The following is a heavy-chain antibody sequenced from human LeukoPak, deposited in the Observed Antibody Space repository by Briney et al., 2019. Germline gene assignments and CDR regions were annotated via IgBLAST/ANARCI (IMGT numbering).Heavy chain of an antibody. CDR2: INWNGGST. V-gene: IGHV3-20*04. D-gene: IGHD6-6*01. Sequence: PGGSLRLSCAASGFTFDDYGMSWVRQAPGKGLEWVSGINWNGGSTGYADSVKGRFTISRDNAKNSLYLQMNSLRAEDTALYYWSRALSSSSLNWFDPWGQGTLVTVSS. J-gene: IGHJ5*02. CDR3: SRALSSSSLNWFDP. CDR1: GFTFDDYG.